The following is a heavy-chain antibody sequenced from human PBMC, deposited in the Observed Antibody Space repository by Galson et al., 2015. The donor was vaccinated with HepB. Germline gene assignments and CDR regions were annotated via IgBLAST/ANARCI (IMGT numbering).Heavy chain of an antibody. J-gene: IGHJ4*02. CDR2: IQYDGSKI. V-gene: IGHV3-33*01. CDR3: VRWTSQHSGYDE. D-gene: IGHD5-12*01. CDR1: GSRFSNSG. Sequence: SLRLSCAASGSRFSNSGMHWVRQAPGKGLEWVAVIQYDGSKIVYADSVKGRFTISRDNSKNTLYLQMSSLRLEDTAVYYCVRWTSQHSGYDEWGQGTQVTVSS.